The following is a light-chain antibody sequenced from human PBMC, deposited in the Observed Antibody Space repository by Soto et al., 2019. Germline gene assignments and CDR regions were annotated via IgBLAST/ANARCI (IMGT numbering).Light chain of an antibody. CDR1: QSVLYSSNNKNY. CDR2: CAS. V-gene: IGKV4-1*01. Sequence: DIVMTQSPDSLAVSLGERATINCKSSQSVLYSSNNKNYLSWYQHKPGQPPKLLIYCASTRESGVPDRFSGSGSGTDFTLTISSLQAEDVAVYYCQQYYSTPYTFGQGTKLEIK. J-gene: IGKJ2*01. CDR3: QQYYSTPYT.